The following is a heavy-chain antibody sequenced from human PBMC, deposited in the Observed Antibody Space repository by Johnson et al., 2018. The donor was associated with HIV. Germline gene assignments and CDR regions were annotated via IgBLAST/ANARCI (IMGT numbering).Heavy chain of an antibody. Sequence: QMLLVESGGGVVQPGRSLRLSCAASGFTFSSYAMHWVRQAPGKGLAWVAVISYDGSNKSYADSVKARFTISRDNSKNTLYLQMNSLRAEDTAVDYCAREGAAAGPTDAFDIWGQGTMVTVSS. CDR2: ISYDGSNK. V-gene: IGHV3-30-3*01. D-gene: IGHD6-13*01. CDR1: GFTFSSYA. CDR3: AREGAAAGPTDAFDI. J-gene: IGHJ3*02.